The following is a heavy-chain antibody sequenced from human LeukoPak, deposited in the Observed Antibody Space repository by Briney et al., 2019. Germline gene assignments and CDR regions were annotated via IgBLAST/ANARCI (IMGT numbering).Heavy chain of an antibody. CDR3: ASGIAVTRNDY. CDR2: IGGSGGVT. V-gene: IGHV3-23*01. J-gene: IGHJ4*02. Sequence: GGSLRLSCAASGFTYSTYAMTWVRQAPGKGLEWVSTIGGSGGVTYYTDSVKGRFTISRDNSKNTLYLQMNSLRAKDTAVYYCASGIAVTRNDYWGQGTLVTVSS. D-gene: IGHD6-19*01. CDR1: GFTYSTYA.